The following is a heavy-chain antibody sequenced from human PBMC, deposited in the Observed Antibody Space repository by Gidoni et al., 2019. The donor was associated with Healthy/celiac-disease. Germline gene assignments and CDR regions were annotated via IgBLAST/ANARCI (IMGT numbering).Heavy chain of an antibody. CDR2: IIPIFGIA. CDR3: ARDRRGSSSIAFDI. CDR1: GGTFSSYA. D-gene: IGHD6-6*01. J-gene: IGHJ3*02. Sequence: QVQLVQSGAAVKKPGSSVKVSCKASGGTFSSYAISWVRQAPGQGLEWMGGIIPIFGIANYEQKFQGRVTITADKSTSTADMELSSLRSEDTAVYYCARDRRGSSSIAFDIWGQGTMVTVSS. V-gene: IGHV1-69*17.